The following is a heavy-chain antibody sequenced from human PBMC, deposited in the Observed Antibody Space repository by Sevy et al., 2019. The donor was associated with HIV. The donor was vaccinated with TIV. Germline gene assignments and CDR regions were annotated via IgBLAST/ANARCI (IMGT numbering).Heavy chain of an antibody. CDR1: GFTFSSYS. D-gene: IGHD3-3*01. CDR3: ARGREWSYYDFWSGYYRNYYYYGMDV. Sequence: GGSLRLSCAASGFTFSSYSMNWVRQAPGKGLEWVSYISSSSSTIYYADSVKDRFTISRDNAKNSLYLQMNSLRDEDTAVYYCARGREWSYYDFWSGYYRNYYYYGMDVWGQGTTVTVSS. V-gene: IGHV3-48*02. J-gene: IGHJ6*02. CDR2: ISSSSSTI.